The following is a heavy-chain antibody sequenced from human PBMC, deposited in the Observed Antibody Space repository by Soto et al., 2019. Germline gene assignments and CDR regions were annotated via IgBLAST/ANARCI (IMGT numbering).Heavy chain of an antibody. CDR2: ISYDGSNK. CDR3: ARDLTDRNYGDFYFDY. V-gene: IGHV3-30-3*01. J-gene: IGHJ4*02. CDR1: GFTFSSYA. Sequence: QVQLVESGGGVVQPGRSLRLSCAASGFTFSSYAMHWVRQAPGKGLEWVAVISYDGSNKYYADSVKGRFTISRDNSKNTLYLQMNSLRAEDTAVYYCARDLTDRNYGDFYFDYWGQGTLVTVSS. D-gene: IGHD4-17*01.